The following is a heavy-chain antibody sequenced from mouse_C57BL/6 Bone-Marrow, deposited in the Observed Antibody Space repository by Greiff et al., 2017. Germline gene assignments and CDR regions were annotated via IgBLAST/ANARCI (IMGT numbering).Heavy chain of an antibody. CDR1: GFTFSSYG. CDR2: ISSGGSYN. D-gene: IGHD2-1*01. J-gene: IGHJ2*01. CDR3: ARRHYGNFYFDY. Sequence: EVKLVESGGDLVKPGGSLKLSCAASGFTFSSYGMSWVRQTPDKRLEWVSTISSGGSYNYYPDSVKGRFTIAREKARNTLYLQMSSLKSEDTAMYYCARRHYGNFYFDYWGQGTTLTVSS. V-gene: IGHV5-6*02.